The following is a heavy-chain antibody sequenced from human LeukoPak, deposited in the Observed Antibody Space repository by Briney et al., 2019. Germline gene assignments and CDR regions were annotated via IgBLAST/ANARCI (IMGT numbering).Heavy chain of an antibody. Sequence: PSETLSLTCNVSGGSISSYYWSWIRQPPGKGLEWIGYIYYSGSTNYNPSLKSRVTISVDTSKNQFSLKLSSVTAAGTGVYYCARVPCSGGSCPGPFDYWGQGTLVTVSS. CDR1: GGSISSYY. CDR3: ARVPCSGGSCPGPFDY. V-gene: IGHV4-59*01. J-gene: IGHJ4*02. CDR2: IYYSGST. D-gene: IGHD2-15*01.